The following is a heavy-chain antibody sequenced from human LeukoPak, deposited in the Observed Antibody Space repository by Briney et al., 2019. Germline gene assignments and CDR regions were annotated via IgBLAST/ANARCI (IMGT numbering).Heavy chain of an antibody. CDR1: GGSFSGYY. D-gene: IGHD2-15*01. Sequence: SETLSLTCAVYGGSFSGYYWSWIRQPPGKGLEWIGEINHSGSTNYNPSLKSRVTISVDTSKNQFSLKLSSVTAADTAVYYCARDRRQCTGGSCYSERHYNYYYYMDVWGKGTTVTISS. CDR2: INHSGST. CDR3: ARDRRQCTGGSCYSERHYNYYYYMDV. V-gene: IGHV4-34*01. J-gene: IGHJ6*03.